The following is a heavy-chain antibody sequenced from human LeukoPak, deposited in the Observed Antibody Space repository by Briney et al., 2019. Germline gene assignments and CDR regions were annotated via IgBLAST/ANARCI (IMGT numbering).Heavy chain of an antibody. Sequence: GGSLRLSCAASGFTFSNYWMNWVRQAPGKGPEWVSAISGSGGGTYYADSVKGRFTISRDNSKNMLYLQMNSLRAEDTAVYYCAKVPGYWGQGTLVTVSS. CDR3: AKVPGY. D-gene: IGHD2-15*01. CDR2: ISGSGGGT. V-gene: IGHV3-23*01. CDR1: GFTFSNYW. J-gene: IGHJ4*02.